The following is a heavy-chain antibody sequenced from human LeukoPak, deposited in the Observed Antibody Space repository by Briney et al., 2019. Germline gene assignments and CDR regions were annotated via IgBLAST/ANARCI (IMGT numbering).Heavy chain of an antibody. Sequence: SETLSLTCTVSGGSISSSSYYWGWLRQPPGKGLEWIGSIYYSGSTYYNPSLKSRVTISVDTSKNQFSLKLSSVTAADTAVYYCARDHCSGGSCYFIDYWGQGTLVTVSS. CDR3: ARDHCSGGSCYFIDY. J-gene: IGHJ4*02. CDR1: GGSISSSSYY. CDR2: IYYSGST. V-gene: IGHV4-39*07. D-gene: IGHD2-15*01.